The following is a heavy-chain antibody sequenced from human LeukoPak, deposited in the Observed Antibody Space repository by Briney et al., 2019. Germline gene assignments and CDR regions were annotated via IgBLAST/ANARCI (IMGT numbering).Heavy chain of an antibody. J-gene: IGHJ3*01. Sequence: GGSLRLSCAPSGLPFKNAWMTCVRQGPGKGLEWVGRIKSKSERGTTDYAAPVKGRFTISRDDSKNTLYLEMTSLKSEDTAVYYCATDFSPVVIVPAAPRGAFHFWGKGTLVSVSS. CDR1: GLPFKNAW. V-gene: IGHV3-15*01. D-gene: IGHD2-2*01. CDR2: IKSKSERGTT. CDR3: ATDFSPVVIVPAAPRGAFHF.